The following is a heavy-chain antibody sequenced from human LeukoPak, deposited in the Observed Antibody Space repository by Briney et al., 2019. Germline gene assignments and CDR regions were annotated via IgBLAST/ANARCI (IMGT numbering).Heavy chain of an antibody. J-gene: IGHJ5*02. CDR2: ISGSGGSA. Sequence: GGSLRLSCAASGFTFSSYGMSWVRQAPGKGLERVSAISGSGGSAYYADSVKGRFTISRDNSKNTLYLQMNSLRAEDTAVYYCAKMSRWFGELAVGNWFDPWGQGTLVTVSS. V-gene: IGHV3-23*01. CDR1: GFTFSSYG. CDR3: AKMSRWFGELAVGNWFDP. D-gene: IGHD3-10*01.